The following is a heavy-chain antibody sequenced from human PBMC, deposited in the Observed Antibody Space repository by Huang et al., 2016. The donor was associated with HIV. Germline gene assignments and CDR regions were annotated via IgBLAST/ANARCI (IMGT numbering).Heavy chain of an antibody. J-gene: IGHJ3*02. V-gene: IGHV3-53*01. CDR3: AREFCGGDCFRSRDAYI. CDR1: GFTVSSNY. CDR2: IHNGGNT. Sequence: EVQLLESGGGLIQPGGSLRLSCAVSGFTVSSNYMSWVRQAPGKGLEWVSVIHNGGNTYYADSVKGRFAISRDNFKNTLYLQMNSLRAEDTAVYYCAREFCGGDCFRSRDAYIWGQGTMVTVAS. D-gene: IGHD2-21*02.